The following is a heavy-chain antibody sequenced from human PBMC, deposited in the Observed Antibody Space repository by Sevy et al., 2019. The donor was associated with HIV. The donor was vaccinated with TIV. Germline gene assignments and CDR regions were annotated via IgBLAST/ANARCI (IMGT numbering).Heavy chain of an antibody. Sequence: GGSLGLSCAASGFTFSSYAMHWVRQAPGKGLEWVAVISYDGSNKYYADSVKGRFTISRDNSKNTLYLQMNSLRAEDTAVYYCASPTGPWELLGGAFDIWGQGTMVTVSS. CDR1: GFTFSSYA. CDR3: ASPTGPWELLGGAFDI. D-gene: IGHD1-26*01. J-gene: IGHJ3*02. V-gene: IGHV3-30-3*01. CDR2: ISYDGSNK.